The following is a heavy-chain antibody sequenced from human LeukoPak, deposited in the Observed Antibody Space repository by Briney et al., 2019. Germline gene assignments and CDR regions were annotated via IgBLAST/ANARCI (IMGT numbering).Heavy chain of an antibody. Sequence: GASVKVSCKASGYTFTRYCISWVRQAPGQGLEWMGWISAYNGNTNYAQKLQGRVTMTTDTSTSTAYMELRSLRSDDTAVYYCARGGVVVPAPRASWFDPWGQGTLVTVSS. D-gene: IGHD2-2*01. CDR2: ISAYNGNT. V-gene: IGHV1-18*01. J-gene: IGHJ5*02. CDR1: GYTFTRYC. CDR3: ARGGVVVPAPRASWFDP.